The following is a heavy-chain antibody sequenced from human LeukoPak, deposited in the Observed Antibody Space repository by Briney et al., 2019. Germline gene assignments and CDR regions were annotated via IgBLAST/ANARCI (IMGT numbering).Heavy chain of an antibody. Sequence: PGGSLRLSCAASGFTLSNFAMTWVRQAPGKGREWVSCIRDGAGDTYYADSVKGRFTISGDTSKNTLYLQMNSLRAEDTAVYYCAKDGSGTYPDAFDVWGQGTMVTVSS. CDR2: IRDGAGDT. V-gene: IGHV3-23*01. D-gene: IGHD1-26*01. J-gene: IGHJ3*01. CDR1: GFTLSNFA. CDR3: AKDGSGTYPDAFDV.